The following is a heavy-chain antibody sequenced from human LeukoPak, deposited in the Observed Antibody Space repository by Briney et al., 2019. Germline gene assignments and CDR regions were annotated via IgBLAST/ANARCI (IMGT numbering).Heavy chain of an antibody. D-gene: IGHD3-9*01. CDR1: GFTFAKYA. V-gene: IGHV3-23*01. J-gene: IGHJ4*02. CDR2: ITGSGGNT. Sequence: GGSLRLSCAASGFTFAKYAMAWVRQAPGEGLQWVAAITGSGGNTYYAESVKGRFTISRDNSDNTLYLRMNSLRAEDTAVYYCATLPGGPTGYVGGGGEDYWGQGTLITVSS. CDR3: ATLPGGPTGYVGGGGEDY.